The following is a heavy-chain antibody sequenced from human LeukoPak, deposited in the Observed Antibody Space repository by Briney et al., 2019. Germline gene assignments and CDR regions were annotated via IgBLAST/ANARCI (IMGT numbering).Heavy chain of an antibody. Sequence: GASVKVSCKASGYTFTSYGISWVRQAPGQGLEWMGWINTNTGNPTYAQGSTGRFVFSLDTSVSTAYLQISSLKAEDTAVYYCARDRREYSRDAFDIWGQGTMVTVSS. CDR1: GYTFTSYG. D-gene: IGHD6-6*01. J-gene: IGHJ3*02. V-gene: IGHV7-4-1*02. CDR3: ARDRREYSRDAFDI. CDR2: INTNTGNP.